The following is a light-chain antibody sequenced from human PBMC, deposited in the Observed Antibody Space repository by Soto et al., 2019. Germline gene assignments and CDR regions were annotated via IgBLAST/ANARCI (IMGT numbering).Light chain of an antibody. V-gene: IGKV3-20*01. Sequence: YASPLSLSPGERATLSCRASQSVSSSYLAWYQRKPGEAPRLIIYGASSRANGIPDRFIGSGSGADVTLTISRLEPADDAVYDCQQYGSAYPWTFGQGTKVDIK. CDR1: QSVSSSY. CDR3: QQYGSAYPWT. J-gene: IGKJ1*01. CDR2: GAS.